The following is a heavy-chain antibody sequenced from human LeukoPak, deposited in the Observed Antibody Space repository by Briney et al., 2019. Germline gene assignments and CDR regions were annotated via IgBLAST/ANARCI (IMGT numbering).Heavy chain of an antibody. CDR3: ARDRGYYDILTGYYPSAYMDV. CDR1: GFTFSDYY. Sequence: GGSLRFSCAASGFTFSDYYMSWIRQAPGKGLEWVSYISSSSSTIYYADSVKGRFTISRDNAKNSLYLQMNSLRAEDTAVYYCARDRGYYDILTGYYPSAYMDVWGKGTTVTVSS. J-gene: IGHJ6*03. CDR2: ISSSSSTI. D-gene: IGHD3-9*01. V-gene: IGHV3-11*04.